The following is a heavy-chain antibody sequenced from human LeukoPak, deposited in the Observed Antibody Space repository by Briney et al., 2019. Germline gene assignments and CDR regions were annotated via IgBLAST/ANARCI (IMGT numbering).Heavy chain of an antibody. J-gene: IGHJ6*02. V-gene: IGHV1-46*01. Sequence: ASVKVSCKASGYTFTSYYMHWVRQAPGQGLEWMGIFNPSGGSTSYAQKFQGRVTMTRDTSASTVYMELSSLRSEDTAVYYCARDPRGYSYGPRGMDVWGQGTTVTVSS. D-gene: IGHD5-18*01. CDR2: FNPSGGST. CDR1: GYTFTSYY. CDR3: ARDPRGYSYGPRGMDV.